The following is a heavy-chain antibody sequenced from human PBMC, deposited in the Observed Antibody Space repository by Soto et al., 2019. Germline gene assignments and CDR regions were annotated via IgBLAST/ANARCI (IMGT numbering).Heavy chain of an antibody. CDR2: IYYSGST. V-gene: IGHV4-30-4*01. Sequence: QVQLQESGPGLVKPSQTLSLTCTVSGGSISSGDYYWSWIRQPPGKGLEWIGYIYYSGSTYYNPSRTSRVTITADTSKNQFSLKLSSVTAADTAVYYCARAADCSGGSCSVSVDYWGQGTLVTVSS. J-gene: IGHJ4*02. D-gene: IGHD2-15*01. CDR1: GGSISSGDYY. CDR3: ARAADCSGGSCSVSVDY.